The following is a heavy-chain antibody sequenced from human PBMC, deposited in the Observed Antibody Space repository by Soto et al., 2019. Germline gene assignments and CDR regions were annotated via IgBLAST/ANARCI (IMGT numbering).Heavy chain of an antibody. D-gene: IGHD2-21*01. CDR3: ATAMVIPSGIDY. J-gene: IGHJ4*02. CDR2: ISYDGSNK. Sequence: QVQLVESGGGVVQPGRSLRLSCAASGFPFTSYGMHWVRQAPGKGLEWVAVISYDGSNKYYADSVKGRFTISRDNSKNTLYLQMNSLRAEDTAVYYCATAMVIPSGIDYWGQGTLVTVSS. CDR1: GFPFTSYG. V-gene: IGHV3-30*03.